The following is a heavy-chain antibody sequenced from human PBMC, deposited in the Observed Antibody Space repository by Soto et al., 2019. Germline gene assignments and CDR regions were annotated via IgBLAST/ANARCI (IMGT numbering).Heavy chain of an antibody. J-gene: IGHJ4*02. D-gene: IGHD5-12*01. V-gene: IGHV3-23*01. CDR2: ISGSGGST. Sequence: GGSLRLSWAASGFTFSSYAMSWVRQATGKGLEWVSAISGSGGSTYYADSVKGRFTISRDNSKNTLYLQMNSLRAEDTAVYYCAILRGYSGYDYVGVVDYWGQGTLVTVSS. CDR1: GFTFSSYA. CDR3: AILRGYSGYDYVGVVDY.